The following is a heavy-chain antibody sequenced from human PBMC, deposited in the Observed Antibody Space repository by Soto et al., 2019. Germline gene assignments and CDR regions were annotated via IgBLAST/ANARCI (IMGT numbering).Heavy chain of an antibody. J-gene: IGHJ4*02. CDR2: FSFSVST. CDR1: GGRLSSRRSY. D-gene: IGHD6-13*01. Sequence: ETVTLTCMVAGGRLSSRRSYCGWFSQPPGKGLEWIGTFSFSVSTYYGFSLTSRLTISVDTSRNHFSLKLSCVTAADTAVYYCACLVNDQHEYFDYWGQGALVT. V-gene: IGHV4-39*02. CDR3: ACLVNDQHEYFDY.